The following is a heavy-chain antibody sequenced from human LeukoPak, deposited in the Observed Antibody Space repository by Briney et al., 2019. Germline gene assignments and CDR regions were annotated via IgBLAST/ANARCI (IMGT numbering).Heavy chain of an antibody. J-gene: IGHJ4*02. CDR2: VSAGGGDT. CDR3: AKDYCTGTNCYGDY. CDR1: GFTFSKYA. Sequence: PGGSLRLSCAASGFTFSKYAMTWVRQAPGKGLEWVSAVSAGGGDTYYADSVKGRFTISRDNSKSTLYLQMNSLRAEDTAVYYCAKDYCTGTNCYGDYWGQGTLVTVSS. D-gene: IGHD2-2*01. V-gene: IGHV3-23*01.